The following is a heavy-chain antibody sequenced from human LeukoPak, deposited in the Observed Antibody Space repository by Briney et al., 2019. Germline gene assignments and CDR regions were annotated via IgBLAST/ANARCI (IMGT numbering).Heavy chain of an antibody. CDR2: IYYSGST. J-gene: IGHJ4*02. CDR1: GGSISSSSYY. Sequence: SETLPLTCTVSGGSISSSSYYWGWIRQPPGKGLEWIGSIYYSGSTYYNPSLKSRVTISVDTSKNQFSLKLSSVTAADTAVYYCARGGYQLRLHYFDYWGQGTLVTVSS. V-gene: IGHV4-39*07. CDR3: ARGGYQLRLHYFDY. D-gene: IGHD2-2*01.